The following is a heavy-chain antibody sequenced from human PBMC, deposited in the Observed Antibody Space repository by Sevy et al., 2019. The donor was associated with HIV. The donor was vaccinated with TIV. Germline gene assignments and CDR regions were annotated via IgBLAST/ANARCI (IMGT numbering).Heavy chain of an antibody. CDR1: GFTFSSYG. CDR2: IWYDGSNK. CDR3: ARVGGYCSGTSCYTGRYYYYYGMDV. J-gene: IGHJ6*02. Sequence: GGSLRLSCGASGFTFSSYGMHWVRQAPGKGLEWVAIIWYDGSNKYYADSVKGRFTISRDNSKNTLDLQMNSLRAEDMAVYYCARVGGYCSGTSCYTGRYYYYYGMDVWGQGTTVTVSS. V-gene: IGHV3-33*01. D-gene: IGHD2-2*02.